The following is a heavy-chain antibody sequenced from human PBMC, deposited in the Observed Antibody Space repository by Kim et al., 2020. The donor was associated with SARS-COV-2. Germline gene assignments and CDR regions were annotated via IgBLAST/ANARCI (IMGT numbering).Heavy chain of an antibody. CDR2: ISWNSGSI. CDR3: AKDIVRFLEWSPISGYYYGMDV. CDR1: GFTFDDYA. J-gene: IGHJ6*02. Sequence: GGSLRLSCAASGFTFDDYAMHWVRQAPGKGLEWVSGISWNSGSIGYADSVKGRFTISRDNAKNSLYLQMNSLRAEDTALYYCAKDIVRFLEWSPISGYYYGMDVWGQGTTVTVSS. D-gene: IGHD3-3*01. V-gene: IGHV3-9*01.